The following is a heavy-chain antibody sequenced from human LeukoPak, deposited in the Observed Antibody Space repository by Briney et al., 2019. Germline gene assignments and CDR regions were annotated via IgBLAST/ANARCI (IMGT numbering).Heavy chain of an antibody. V-gene: IGHV1-18*01. CDR1: GYTFANYG. J-gene: IGHJ4*02. D-gene: IGHD2-2*03. CDR2: ISAYNGDT. Sequence: ASVKVSCKASGYTFANYGINWVRQAPGQGLEWMGWISAYNGDTNYAQKLQGRVTMTTDTSTSTAYMELRSLRSDDTAAYYCARAGYCSGASCLHYFDYWGQGTLVTVSS. CDR3: ARAGYCSGASCLHYFDY.